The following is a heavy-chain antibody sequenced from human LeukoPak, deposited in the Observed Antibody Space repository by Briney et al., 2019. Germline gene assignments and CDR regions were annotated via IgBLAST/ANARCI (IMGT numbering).Heavy chain of an antibody. CDR3: ARGGPQAEYYDFWSGYSFSRVFDY. CDR1: GFTFSSYS. V-gene: IGHV3-21*01. Sequence: PGGSLRLSCAASGFTFSSYSMNWVRQAPGKGLEWVSSISSSSSYIYYADSVKGRFTISRDNAKNSLYLQMNSLRAEDTAVYYCARGGPQAEYYDFWSGYSFSRVFDYWGQGTLVTVSS. CDR2: ISSSSSYI. D-gene: IGHD3-3*01. J-gene: IGHJ4*02.